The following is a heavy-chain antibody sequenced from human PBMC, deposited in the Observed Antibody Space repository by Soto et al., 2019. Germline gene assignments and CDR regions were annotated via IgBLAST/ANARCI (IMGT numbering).Heavy chain of an antibody. V-gene: IGHV1-69*13. Sequence: SVKVSCKASGGTFSSYAISWVRQAPGQGLEWMGGIIPIFGTANYAQKFQGRVTITADESTSTAYMELSSLRSEDTAVYYCARGAGLINRIAVAGTQVWFDPWGQGTLVTVSS. CDR1: GGTFSSYA. CDR2: IIPIFGTA. CDR3: ARGAGLINRIAVAGTQVWFDP. D-gene: IGHD6-19*01. J-gene: IGHJ5*02.